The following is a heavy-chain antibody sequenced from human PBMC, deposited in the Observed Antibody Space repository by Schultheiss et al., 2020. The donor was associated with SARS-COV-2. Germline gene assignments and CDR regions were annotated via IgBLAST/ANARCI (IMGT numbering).Heavy chain of an antibody. CDR1: GGSFSGYY. V-gene: IGHV4-34*01. CDR3: ARASTETLALPDDY. CDR2: VTHSGST. Sequence: SQTLSLTCAVYGGSFSGYYWSWIRQPPGKGLEYIGEVTHSGSTDYNPSLKSRVTISVDTSKKNFSLKLRSVTDADTALYYCARASTETLALPDDYWGQGTLVTVSS. J-gene: IGHJ4*02. D-gene: IGHD4-17*01.